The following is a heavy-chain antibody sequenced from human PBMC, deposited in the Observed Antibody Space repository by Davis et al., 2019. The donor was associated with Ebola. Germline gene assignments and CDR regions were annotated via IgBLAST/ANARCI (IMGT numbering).Heavy chain of an antibody. J-gene: IGHJ4*02. Sequence: SETLSLTCSVSGGSVGSDYWSWIRQSPGKGLEWIAFISNGGRTIYNPSLRGRVTISIDTSKNQFSLKLSSVTAADTAVYYCARGPDEFDYWGQGTLVTVSS. CDR3: ARGPDEFDY. CDR1: GGSVGSDY. CDR2: ISNGGRT. V-gene: IGHV4-59*02.